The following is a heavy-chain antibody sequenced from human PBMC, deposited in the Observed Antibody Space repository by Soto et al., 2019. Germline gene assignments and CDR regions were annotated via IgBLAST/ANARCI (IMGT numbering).Heavy chain of an antibody. D-gene: IGHD3-10*01. Sequence: QVQLQESGPGLVKPSQTLSLTCTVSGGSISSRGYHWSWIRQHPGKGLEWIGYIYYSGTTSYNPSLKSRVTISVDTSKSQFYLNLSSVTAADTAVYYCARVGEIIGDYWGRGTLVTVSS. CDR2: IYYSGTT. V-gene: IGHV4-31*03. J-gene: IGHJ4*02. CDR3: ARVGEIIGDY. CDR1: GGSISSRGYH.